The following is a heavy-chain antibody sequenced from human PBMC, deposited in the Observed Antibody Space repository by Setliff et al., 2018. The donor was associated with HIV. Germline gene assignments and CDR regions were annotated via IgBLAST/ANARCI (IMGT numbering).Heavy chain of an antibody. J-gene: IGHJ4*02. Sequence: SETLSLTCTVSGGSISSGSHYWSWNRQPAEKELEWIGHSYTTGSTNYNPPLKGRVTISGDTSKNQFSLKLSSVTAADTAMYYCARGNDYGCSYYFVYWGQGTLVTVS. CDR3: ARGNDYGCSYYFVY. CDR1: GGSISSGSHY. D-gene: IGHD4-17*01. V-gene: IGHV4-61*09. CDR2: SYTTGST.